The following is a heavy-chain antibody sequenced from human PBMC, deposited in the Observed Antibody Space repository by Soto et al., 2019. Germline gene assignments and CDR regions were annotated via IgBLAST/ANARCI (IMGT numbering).Heavy chain of an antibody. CDR1: GGTFSSYA. J-gene: IGHJ6*02. CDR2: IIPIFGTA. D-gene: IGHD6-13*01. Sequence: QVQLVQSGAEVKKPGSSVKVSCKASGGTFSSYAISWVRQAPGQGLEWMGGIIPIFGTANYAQKFQGRVTSTADKSTSTAYMELSSLRSEDTAVYYCARTIAAAGIRLGGMDVWGQGTTVTVSS. V-gene: IGHV1-69*06. CDR3: ARTIAAAGIRLGGMDV.